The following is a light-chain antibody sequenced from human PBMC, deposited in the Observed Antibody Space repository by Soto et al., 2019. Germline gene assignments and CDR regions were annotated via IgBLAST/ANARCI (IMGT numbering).Light chain of an antibody. J-gene: IGLJ2*01. CDR3: SSYTSSSTLVV. CDR2: DVS. Sequence: QSALTQPASVSGSPGQSITISCTGTSSDVGGYNYVSWYQQHPGKAPKLMIYDVSNRPSGVSNRFSVSKSGNTASLTISGLQAEDDADYYCSSYTSSSTLVVFGGGTKLTVL. CDR1: SSDVGGYNY. V-gene: IGLV2-14*01.